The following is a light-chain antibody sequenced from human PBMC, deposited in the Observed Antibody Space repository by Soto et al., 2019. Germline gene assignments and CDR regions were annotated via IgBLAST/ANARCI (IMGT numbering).Light chain of an antibody. CDR2: NTN. Sequence: QAVVTQEPSFSVSRGTTVTLICGLNYGSVSTNYFATWYQQTPGQPPRTLIYNTNTRSSGVPDRFSGSILGNKAALTITGAQADDESDYYCVLYMGNGIWVFGGGTKLTVL. J-gene: IGLJ3*02. CDR3: VLYMGNGIWV. CDR1: YGSVSTNYF. V-gene: IGLV8-61*01.